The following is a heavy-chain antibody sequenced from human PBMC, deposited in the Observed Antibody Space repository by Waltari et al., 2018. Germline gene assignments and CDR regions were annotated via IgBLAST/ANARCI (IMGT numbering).Heavy chain of an antibody. CDR3: ARDRGGDCSSTSCSDYFDY. CDR1: GGSISSGDYY. CDR2: IYYSGTT. Sequence: QVQLQESGPGLVKPSQTLSLTCTVSGGSISSGDYYWSRIRQPPGKGLEWIGYIYYSGTTYYNPSLKSRVTISLDTSKNRFSLKLSSVTAADTAVYYCARDRGGDCSSTSCSDYFDYWGQGTLVTVSS. J-gene: IGHJ4*02. V-gene: IGHV4-30-4*08. D-gene: IGHD2-2*01.